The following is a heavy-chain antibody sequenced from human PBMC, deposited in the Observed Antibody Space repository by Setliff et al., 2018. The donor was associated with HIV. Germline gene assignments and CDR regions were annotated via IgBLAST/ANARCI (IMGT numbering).Heavy chain of an antibody. CDR2: IHTSTGKP. V-gene: IGHV7-4-1*02. D-gene: IGHD3-22*01. CDR3: ARNSPFPPSSGAHFDF. CDR1: GYSFTTYS. Sequence: ASVKVSCKASGYSFTTYSINWLRQAPRQGPEWMGWIHTSTGKPTYVRDFTGRFVFSLDTSVNTAFLQISDLKTEDTAVYYCARNSPFPPSSGAHFDFWGPGTLVTVSS. J-gene: IGHJ4*02.